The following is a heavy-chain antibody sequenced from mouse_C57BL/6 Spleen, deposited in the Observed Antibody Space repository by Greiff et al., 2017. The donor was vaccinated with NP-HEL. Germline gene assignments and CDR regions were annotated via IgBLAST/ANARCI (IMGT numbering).Heavy chain of an antibody. Sequence: VKLQESGPELVKPGASVKISCKASGYAFSSSWVNWVKQRPGKGLEWIGRIYPGDGDTNYNGKFKGKATLTADKSSSTAYMQLSSLTSEDSAVYFCARDYYGSSYFDYWGQGTTLTVSS. J-gene: IGHJ2*01. CDR1: GYAFSSSW. V-gene: IGHV1-82*01. CDR3: ARDYYGSSYFDY. CDR2: IYPGDGDT. D-gene: IGHD1-1*01.